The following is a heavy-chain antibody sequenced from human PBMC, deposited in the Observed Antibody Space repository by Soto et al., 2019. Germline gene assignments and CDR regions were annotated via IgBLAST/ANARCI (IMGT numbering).Heavy chain of an antibody. CDR1: GGSINNGDYY. CDR2: IYYSGST. V-gene: IGHV4-30-4*08. D-gene: IGHD2-2*01. CDR3: AKGGAQLLHYNWFDP. Sequence: SVTLSLTCTVSGGSINNGDYYWSWIRQPPEKGLEWIGYIYYSGSTYYNPSLKSRVTISIDTSMNQFSLNPNSVTAADTAVYYCAKGGAQLLHYNWFDPWGQGTLVTGSS. J-gene: IGHJ5*02.